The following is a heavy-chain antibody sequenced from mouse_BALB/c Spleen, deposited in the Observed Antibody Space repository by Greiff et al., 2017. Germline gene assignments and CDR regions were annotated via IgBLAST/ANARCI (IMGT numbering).Heavy chain of an antibody. V-gene: IGHV2-9*02. CDR1: GFSLTSYG. CDR3: ARDRDDGYFYFDY. CDR2: IWAGGST. D-gene: IGHD2-3*01. Sequence: VKLVESGPGLVAPSQSLSITCTVSGFSLTSYGVHWVRQPPGKGLEWLGVIWAGGSTNYNSALMSRLSISKDNSKSQVFLKMNSLQTDDTAMYYCARDRDDGYFYFDYWGQGTTLTVSS. J-gene: IGHJ2*01.